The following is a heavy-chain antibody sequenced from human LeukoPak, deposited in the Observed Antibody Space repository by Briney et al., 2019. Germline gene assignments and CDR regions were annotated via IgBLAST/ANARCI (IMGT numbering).Heavy chain of an antibody. CDR1: GFTFSSYG. V-gene: IGHV3-23*01. CDR2: ISGSGGST. D-gene: IGHD5-12*01. J-gene: IGHJ4*02. Sequence: GGSLRLSWAASGFTFSSYGMSWVRQAPGKGLEWVSAISGSGGSTYYADSVKGRFTISRDNSKNTLYLQMNSLRAEDTAVYYCAKGGNIVATMGFDYWGQGTLVTVSS. CDR3: AKGGNIVATMGFDY.